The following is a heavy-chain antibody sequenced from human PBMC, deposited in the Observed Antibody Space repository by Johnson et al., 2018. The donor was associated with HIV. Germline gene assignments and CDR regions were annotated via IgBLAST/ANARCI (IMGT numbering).Heavy chain of an antibody. CDR1: GFTFDDYA. D-gene: IGHD1-26*01. J-gene: IGHJ3*02. CDR2: ISWNSGSI. V-gene: IGHV3-9*01. Sequence: VQLVESGGGLVQPGRSLRLSCAASGFTFDDYAMHWVRQAPGKGLEWVSGISWNSGSIGYADSVKGRFTISRDNAKNSLYLQMNSLRAEDTALYYCASLDAFDIWGQGTMVTVSS. CDR3: ASLDAFDI.